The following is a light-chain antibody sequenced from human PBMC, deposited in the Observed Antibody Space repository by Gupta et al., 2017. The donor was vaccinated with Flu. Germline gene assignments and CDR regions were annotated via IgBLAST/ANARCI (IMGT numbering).Light chain of an antibody. V-gene: IGLV1-40*01. CDR3: QSYDTSRSGFV. J-gene: IGLJ1*01. Sequence: SSNIGAGYAVHWYQQLPGTAPKLLIYANTNRPSGVPDRFSGSNSGTSASLAITGLQAEDEAAYYCQSYDTSRSGFVFGTGTKVTVL. CDR2: ANT. CDR1: SSNIGAGYA.